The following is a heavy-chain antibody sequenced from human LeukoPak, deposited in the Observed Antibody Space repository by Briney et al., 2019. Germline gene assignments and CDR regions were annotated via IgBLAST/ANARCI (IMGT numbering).Heavy chain of an antibody. CDR3: ARLTPYPNWFDP. J-gene: IGHJ5*02. V-gene: IGHV4-39*07. CDR2: VYYSGST. D-gene: IGHD2-21*01. Sequence: SETLSLTCSVSGGSISSSSYHWGWIRQPPGKGLEWIGSVYYSGSTNYNPSLKSRVTISVDTSKNQFSLKLSSVTAADTAVYYCARLTPYPNWFDPWGQGTLVTVSS. CDR1: GGSISSSSYH.